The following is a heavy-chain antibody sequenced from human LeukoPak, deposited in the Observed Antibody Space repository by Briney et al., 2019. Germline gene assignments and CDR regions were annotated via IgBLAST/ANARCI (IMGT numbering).Heavy chain of an antibody. J-gene: IGHJ3*02. CDR3: AREKGSNDAFDI. V-gene: IGHV3-9*01. Sequence: GGSLRLSCAASGFTFDDYAMHWIRQAPGKGLEWVSGISWNSGSIGYADSVKGRFTISRDNAKNSLYLQMNSLRAEDTALYYCAREKGSNDAFDIWGQGTMVTVSS. CDR1: GFTFDDYA. CDR2: ISWNSGSI.